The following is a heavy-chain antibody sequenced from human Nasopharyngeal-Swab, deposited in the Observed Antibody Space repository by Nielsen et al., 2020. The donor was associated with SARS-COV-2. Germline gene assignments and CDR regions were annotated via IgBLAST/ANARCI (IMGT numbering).Heavy chain of an antibody. CDR3: ARDKERAGYSSGWYGL. V-gene: IGHV3-33*01. CDR1: GFTFSSYG. Sequence: GESLKIPCAASGFTFSSYGMHWVRQAPGKGLEWVAVIWYDGSNKYYADSVKGRFTISRDNSKNTLYLQMNSLRAEDTAVYYCARDKERAGYSSGWYGLGGQGTLVTVSS. D-gene: IGHD6-19*01. J-gene: IGHJ4*02. CDR2: IWYDGSNK.